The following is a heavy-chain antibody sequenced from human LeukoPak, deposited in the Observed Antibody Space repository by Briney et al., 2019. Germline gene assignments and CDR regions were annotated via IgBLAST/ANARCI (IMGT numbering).Heavy chain of an antibody. D-gene: IGHD3-22*01. CDR3: AKDQRYYDSSGYHQANY. CDR2: ISYDGSNK. CDR1: GFTFSSYG. Sequence: PGGSLRLSCAASGFTFSSYGMHWVRQAPGKGLEWVAVISYDGSNKYYADSVKGRFTISRDNSKNTLYLQMNSLRAEDTAVYYCAKDQRYYDSSGYHQANYWGQGTLVTVSS. V-gene: IGHV3-30*18. J-gene: IGHJ4*02.